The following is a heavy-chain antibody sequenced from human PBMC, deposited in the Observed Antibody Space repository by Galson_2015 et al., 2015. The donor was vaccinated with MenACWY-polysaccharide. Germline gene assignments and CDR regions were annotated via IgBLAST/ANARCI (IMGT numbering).Heavy chain of an antibody. CDR2: ISSRSSTI. D-gene: IGHD2-8*01. CDR3: VRRLTSRCFDY. J-gene: IGHJ4*02. V-gene: IGHV3-11*01. CDR1: GFTFSDYY. Sequence: SLRLSCAASGFTFSDYYMSWIRQAPGKGLEWVSYISSRSSTISYADSVKGRFTISRDNAQNSLYLQVNSLRAEDTAVYYCVRRLTSRCFDYWGQGTLITVSS.